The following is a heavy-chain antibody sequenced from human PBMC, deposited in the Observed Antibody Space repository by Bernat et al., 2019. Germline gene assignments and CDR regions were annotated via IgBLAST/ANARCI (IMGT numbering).Heavy chain of an antibody. V-gene: IGHV1-3*01. J-gene: IGHJ4*01. Sequence: QVQLVQSGAEVKKPGASVKVSCKASGYTFTSYAMHWVRQAPGQRLEWMGWINAGNGNTKYSQKFQGRVTITRDTSASTAYMELSSLRSEDTAVYYCAREQYPLNYDYIWVSYRSTLGYWGPGTLGTVSS. CDR1: GYTFTSYA. D-gene: IGHD3-16*02. CDR2: INAGNGNT. CDR3: AREQYPLNYDYIWVSYRSTLGY.